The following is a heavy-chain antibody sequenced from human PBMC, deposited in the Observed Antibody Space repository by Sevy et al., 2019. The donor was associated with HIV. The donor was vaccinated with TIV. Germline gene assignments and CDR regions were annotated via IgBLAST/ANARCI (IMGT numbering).Heavy chain of an antibody. V-gene: IGHV3-7*01. CDR2: IKQDESEK. Sequence: LSLTCAASGFTFSDFGMHWVRQTPGKGLEWVATIKQDESEKYYVDSVKGRFVISRDNGKTSVSLQMNGLRVEDTALYYCAREVGGFNWRPYYFDSWGQGTLVTVSS. CDR3: AREVGGFNWRPYYFDS. J-gene: IGHJ4*02. CDR1: GFTFSDFG. D-gene: IGHD3-16*01.